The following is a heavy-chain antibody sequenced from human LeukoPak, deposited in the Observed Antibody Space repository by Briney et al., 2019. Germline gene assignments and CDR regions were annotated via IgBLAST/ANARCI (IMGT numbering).Heavy chain of an antibody. CDR3: ARLGYGSLGIDP. CDR2: INHSGST. J-gene: IGHJ5*02. D-gene: IGHD3-10*01. CDR1: GGSFSGYY. V-gene: IGHV4-34*01. Sequence: PSETLSLTCAVYGGSFSGYYWSWIRQPPGKGLEWIGEINHSGSTNYNPSLKSRVTISVDTSKNQFSLKLSSVTAADTAVYYCARLGYGSLGIDPWGQGTLVTVSS.